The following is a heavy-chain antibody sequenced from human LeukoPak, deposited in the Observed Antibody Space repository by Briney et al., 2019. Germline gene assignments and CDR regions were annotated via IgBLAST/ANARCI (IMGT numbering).Heavy chain of an antibody. CDR2: IPYDGSNK. D-gene: IGHD3-10*01. CDR3: AKVFIDMVSPTHYFDY. J-gene: IGHJ4*02. Sequence: GRSLSLSCAASGFTFSRYGMHWVRPAPGKGLEWVAVIPYDGSNKYYADSVKGRFTISRDNSKNAVYLQMNSLRAEDTAVYYCAKVFIDMVSPTHYFDYWGQGTLVTVSS. V-gene: IGHV3-30*18. CDR1: GFTFSRYG.